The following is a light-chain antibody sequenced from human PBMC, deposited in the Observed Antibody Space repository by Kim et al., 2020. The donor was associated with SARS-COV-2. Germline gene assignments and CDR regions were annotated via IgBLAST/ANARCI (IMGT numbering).Light chain of an antibody. Sequence: SPGERATLACRASQSVSSNLAWYQQKPGQAPRLLIYGASTRATGIPARFSGSGSGTEFTLTISSLQSEDFAVYYCQQYNNWPPRFGQGTRLEIK. CDR1: QSVSSN. V-gene: IGKV3-15*01. CDR3: QQYNNWPPR. CDR2: GAS. J-gene: IGKJ5*01.